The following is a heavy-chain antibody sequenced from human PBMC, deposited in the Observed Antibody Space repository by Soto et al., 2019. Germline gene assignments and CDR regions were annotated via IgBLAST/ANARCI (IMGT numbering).Heavy chain of an antibody. CDR1: GYTFTGYY. CDR2: INPNSGGT. V-gene: IGHV1-2*02. J-gene: IGHJ5*02. Sequence: GASVKVSCKASGYTFTGYYMHWVRQAPGQGLEWMGWINPNSGGTNYAQKFQGRVTMTRDTSISTAYMELSRLRSDDTAVYYCAMLTYYYDSSVHYPRGQGTLVPVSS. CDR3: AMLTYYYDSSVHYP. D-gene: IGHD3-22*01.